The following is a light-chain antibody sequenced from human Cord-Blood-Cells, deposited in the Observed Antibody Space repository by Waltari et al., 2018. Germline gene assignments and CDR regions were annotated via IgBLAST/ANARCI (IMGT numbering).Light chain of an antibody. CDR3: QQYNNCPRT. J-gene: IGKJ1*01. Sequence: IVFTRSPASLSVAPGERAGLSCRASQSVSSNLAWYQQKPGQAPRHLIYGASTRGTCSPAMCSGGGSGTEFTLTISRLQAEDFAVYYCQQYNNCPRTFGQGTKVEIK. CDR2: GAS. CDR1: QSVSSN. V-gene: IGKV3-15*01.